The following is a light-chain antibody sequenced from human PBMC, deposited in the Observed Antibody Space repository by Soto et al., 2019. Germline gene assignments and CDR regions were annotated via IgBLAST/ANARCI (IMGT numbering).Light chain of an antibody. V-gene: IGKV3-20*01. CDR1: QSLGSNS. J-gene: IGKJ5*01. Sequence: ETVLTQSPGTLSLSPGETATLTCRASQSLGSNSLVWYQQIPGQPPRLLISGVSNRATDIPDRFSGSGSGTDFTLTITRLESEDFAVYACQQYGNSPITFGQGTRLEIK. CDR3: QQYGNSPIT. CDR2: GVS.